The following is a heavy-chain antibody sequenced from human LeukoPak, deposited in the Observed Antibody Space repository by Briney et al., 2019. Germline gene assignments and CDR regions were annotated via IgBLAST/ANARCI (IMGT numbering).Heavy chain of an antibody. CDR1: GNTFTGYY. V-gene: IGHV1-2*02. J-gene: IGHJ5*02. CDR2: INPNSGGT. Sequence: ASVKVSCKASGNTFTGYYIHWVRQVPGQGLEWMGWINPNSGGTKFAQKFQGRAAMTRDTSISTAYMELSSLKSDDAAVYYCVGLTRTGWLDPWGQGTLVTVSS. CDR3: VGLTRTGWLDP. D-gene: IGHD3/OR15-3a*01.